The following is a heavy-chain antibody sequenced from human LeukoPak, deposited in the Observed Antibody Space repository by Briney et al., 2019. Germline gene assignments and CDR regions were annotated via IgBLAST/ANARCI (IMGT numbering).Heavy chain of an antibody. V-gene: IGHV1-69*05. CDR1: GGTFSSYA. Sequence: ASVKVSFKASGGTFSSYAISWVRQAPGQGLEWMGGIIPIFGTANYAQKFQGRVTITTDESTSTAYMELSSLRSEDTAVYYCARESPSYGATYYFDYWGQGTLVTVSS. CDR2: IIPIFGTA. J-gene: IGHJ4*02. D-gene: IGHD4-17*01. CDR3: ARESPSYGATYYFDY.